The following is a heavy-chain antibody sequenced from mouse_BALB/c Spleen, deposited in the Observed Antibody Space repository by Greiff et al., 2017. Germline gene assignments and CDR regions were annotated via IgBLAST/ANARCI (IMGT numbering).Heavy chain of an antibody. CDR1: GYSFTLYY. J-gene: IGHJ4*01. CDR3: ARGGDYDLFYAMDY. CDR2: ISCYNGAT. D-gene: IGHD2-13*01. Sequence: LVKTGASEKISCRASGYSFTLYYIHWVKQSHGKSLEYIGYISCYNGATGYNQKFKGKATFTIDTSSSTAYMQFNSLTSEDSAVYYCARGGDYDLFYAMDYWGQGTSVTVSS. V-gene: IGHV1S34*01.